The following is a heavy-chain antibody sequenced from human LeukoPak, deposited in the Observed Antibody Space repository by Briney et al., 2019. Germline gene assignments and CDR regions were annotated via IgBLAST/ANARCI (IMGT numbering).Heavy chain of an antibody. Sequence: PGGSLRLSCAASGFTFSDNYMSWIRQAPGKGLEWVSYISSSGNTTYNADSVKGRFSITRDNAKNSLYLQMNSLRAEDTAVYYCARDGGSAWFLDYWGQGTLVTVSP. V-gene: IGHV3-11*04. J-gene: IGHJ4*02. CDR1: GFTFSDNY. CDR2: ISSSGNTT. CDR3: ARDGGSAWFLDY. D-gene: IGHD6-19*01.